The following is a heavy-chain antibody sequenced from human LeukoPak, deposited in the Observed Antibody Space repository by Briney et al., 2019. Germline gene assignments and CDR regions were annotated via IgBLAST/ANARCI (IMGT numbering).Heavy chain of an antibody. D-gene: IGHD1-1*01. V-gene: IGHV1-8*01. CDR3: VRAGGTSEDNWFDP. Sequence: ASVKVSCKASGYTFTSYDINWVRQATGQGLEWMGWMNPNSGNTGYAQRFQGRVTMTRNTSITTAYMELSSLISEDTAVYYCVRAGGTSEDNWFDPWGQGTLVTVSS. J-gene: IGHJ5*02. CDR1: GYTFTSYD. CDR2: MNPNSGNT.